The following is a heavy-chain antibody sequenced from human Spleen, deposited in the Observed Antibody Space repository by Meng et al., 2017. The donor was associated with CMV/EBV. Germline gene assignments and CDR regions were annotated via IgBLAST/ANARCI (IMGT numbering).Heavy chain of an antibody. D-gene: IGHD2-2*01. Sequence: GGSLRLSCVASGFTFSHYSISWVRQAPGKGLEWVAYISSSSRDIYYAESVKGRFTISRDNAHDSLYLEMNSLRAEDTAVYYCARDYCSSTSCPPTYFYGMDVWGQGTTVTVSS. CDR2: ISSSSRDI. J-gene: IGHJ6*02. CDR1: GFTFSHYS. V-gene: IGHV3-21*05. CDR3: ARDYCSSTSCPPTYFYGMDV.